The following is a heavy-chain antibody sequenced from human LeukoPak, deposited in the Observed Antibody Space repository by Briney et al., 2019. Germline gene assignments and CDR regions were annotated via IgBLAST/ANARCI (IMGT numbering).Heavy chain of an antibody. CDR1: GYTFTSYY. V-gene: IGHV1-2*02. CDR2: INPNSGGT. D-gene: IGHD3-9*01. CDR3: ARKRYFDWLPDY. J-gene: IGHJ4*02. Sequence: ASVKVSCKASGYTFTSYYMHWVRQAPGQGLEWMGWINPNSGGTNYAQKFQGRVTMTRDTSISTAYMELSRLRSDDTAVYYCARKRYFDWLPDYWGQGTLVTVSS.